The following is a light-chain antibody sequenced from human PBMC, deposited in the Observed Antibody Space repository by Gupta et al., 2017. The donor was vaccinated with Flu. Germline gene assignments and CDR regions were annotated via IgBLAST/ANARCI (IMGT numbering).Light chain of an antibody. CDR3: TSYTSSNNKV. CDR1: SSDIGGYNS. CDR2: EVS. V-gene: IGLV2-14*01. J-gene: IGLJ3*02. Sequence: SSDIGGYNSVSWYQQHPGKAPKLLIYEVSNRPSGISDRFSGSKSGNTASLTISGLRSEDEAHYYCTSYTSSNNKVFGGGTKLTVL.